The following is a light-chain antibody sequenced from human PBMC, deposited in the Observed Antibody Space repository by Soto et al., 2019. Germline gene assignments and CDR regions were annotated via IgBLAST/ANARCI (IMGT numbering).Light chain of an antibody. Sequence: QSVLTQPPSASGTPGQRVTISCSGSSSNIGSNTVNWYQQLPGTAPKLLIYSNNQRPSGVPDRFSGSKSGTSASLAISGLQFEDEADYYCAAWDDSLNGTHVVFGGGTKLTVL. CDR1: SSNIGSNT. CDR3: AAWDDSLNGTHVV. CDR2: SNN. V-gene: IGLV1-44*01. J-gene: IGLJ2*01.